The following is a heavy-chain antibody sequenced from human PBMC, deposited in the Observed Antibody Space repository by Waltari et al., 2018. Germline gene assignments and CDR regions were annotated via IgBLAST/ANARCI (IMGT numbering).Heavy chain of an antibody. J-gene: IGHJ3*02. Sequence: QVQLQESGPGLVKPSETLSLTCTVSGGSISRYYWSWIRQPPGKGLEWIGYIYYSGSTNYNPSLKSRVTISVDTSKNQFSLKLSSVTAADTAVYYCAREYREAQLGLAFDIWGQGTMVTVSS. D-gene: IGHD6-6*01. CDR1: GGSISRYY. CDR2: IYYSGST. CDR3: AREYREAQLGLAFDI. V-gene: IGHV4-59*01.